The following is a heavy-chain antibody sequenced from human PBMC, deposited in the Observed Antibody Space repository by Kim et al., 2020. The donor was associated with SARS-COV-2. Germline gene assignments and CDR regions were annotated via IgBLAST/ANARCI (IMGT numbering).Heavy chain of an antibody. CDR2: ISGTSYIT. J-gene: IGHJ4*02. CDR1: GFTFISYA. Sequence: GGSLRLSCAASGFTFISYAMSWVRQAPGKGLEWVSGISGTSYITKYVDSVKGRFTISRDNSKNMLYLQMTSLRAEDTAVYYCAKVNYFNSGRFFDDWGQG. D-gene: IGHD3-10*01. V-gene: IGHV3-23*01. CDR3: AKVNYFNSGRFFDD.